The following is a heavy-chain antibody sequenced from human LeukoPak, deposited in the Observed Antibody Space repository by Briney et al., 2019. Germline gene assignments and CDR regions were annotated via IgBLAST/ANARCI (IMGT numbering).Heavy chain of an antibody. D-gene: IGHD1-26*01. Sequence: ASVKVSCKSSGYTFTTYYMHWVRQAPGQGLEWLGIINSNGDTTRYAQNFQGRVTMTRDTSTSTVYMELSSLSSEDTAVYYCARGIGYYSSDYWGQGTLATVSS. V-gene: IGHV1-46*01. CDR3: ARGIGYYSSDY. CDR1: GYTFTTYY. CDR2: INSNGDTT. J-gene: IGHJ4*02.